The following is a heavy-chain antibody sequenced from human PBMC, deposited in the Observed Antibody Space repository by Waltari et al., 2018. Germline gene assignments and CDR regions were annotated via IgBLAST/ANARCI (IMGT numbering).Heavy chain of an antibody. Sequence: QVQLQESGPGLVKPSETLSLTCTVSGHSISSYYWSWIRQPPGKGLEWIGYIYYSGSTTSNPSLKSRVTISVDTSKNQFSRKLSSVTAADTAVYYCARLVLYSSSWYPDDWGHGTLVTVSS. CDR3: ARLVLYSSSWYPDD. V-gene: IGHV4-59*01. J-gene: IGHJ4*01. CDR2: IYYSGST. D-gene: IGHD6-13*01. CDR1: GHSISSYY.